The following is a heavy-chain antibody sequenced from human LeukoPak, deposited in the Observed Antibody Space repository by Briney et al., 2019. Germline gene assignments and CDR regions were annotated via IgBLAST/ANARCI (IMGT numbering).Heavy chain of an antibody. CDR1: GFTVSSTY. CDR3: ARAGKQWPGYYYDY. V-gene: IGHV3-53*01. D-gene: IGHD6-19*01. Sequence: GGSLRLSCAASGFTVSSTYMSWVRQAPGKGLEWVSVIYSGGNIYYIESVKGRSTISRDTSKNTLYLQMNSLRAEDTAVYYCARAGKQWPGYYYDYWGQGALVTVSS. J-gene: IGHJ4*02. CDR2: IYSGGNI.